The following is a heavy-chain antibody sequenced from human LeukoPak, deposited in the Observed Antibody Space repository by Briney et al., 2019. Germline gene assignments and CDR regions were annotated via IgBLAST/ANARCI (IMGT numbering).Heavy chain of an antibody. CDR1: GFTFSSYA. J-gene: IGHJ4*02. D-gene: IGHD2-2*01. CDR3: ARGYCSSTSCLGDY. Sequence: GGSLRLSCAASGFTFSSYAMHWVRQAPGKGLEYVSAISSNGGSTYYANSVKGRFAISRDNSKNTLYLQMGSLRAEDMAVYYCARGYCSSTSCLGDYWGQGTLVTVSS. CDR2: ISSNGGST. V-gene: IGHV3-64*01.